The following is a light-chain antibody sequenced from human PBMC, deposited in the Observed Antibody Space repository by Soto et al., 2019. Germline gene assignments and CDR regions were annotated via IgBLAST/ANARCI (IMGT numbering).Light chain of an antibody. CDR2: DAS. V-gene: IGKV3-11*01. CDR3: QQRSKWPPAIT. CDR1: QSVGVN. J-gene: IGKJ5*01. Sequence: EVVLTQSPATLSLSPGERATLSCRASQSVGVNLAWYQQKPGQAPRLLIYDASNRATGIPARFSGSGSGTDFTLTISSLEPEDFAVYYCQQRSKWPPAITFGQGTRLEIK.